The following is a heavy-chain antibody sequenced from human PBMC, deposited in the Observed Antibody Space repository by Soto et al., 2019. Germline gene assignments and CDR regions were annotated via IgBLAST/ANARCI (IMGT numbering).Heavy chain of an antibody. J-gene: IGHJ1*01. CDR2: INAGNGNT. CDR3: ARSLPHYDSNGYREYFQH. Sequence: GASVKVSCKASGYTFTNYAMHWVRQAPGQRLEWMGWINAGNGNTKYSQKFQGRVTITRDTSASTAYMELSSLRSEDTAVYYCARSLPHYDSNGYREYFQHWGQGTLVTVSS. V-gene: IGHV1-3*01. D-gene: IGHD3-22*01. CDR1: GYTFTNYA.